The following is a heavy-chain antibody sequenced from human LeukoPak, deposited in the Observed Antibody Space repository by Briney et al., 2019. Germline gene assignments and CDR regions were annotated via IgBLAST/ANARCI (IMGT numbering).Heavy chain of an antibody. D-gene: IGHD3-22*01. CDR3: ARAADYYDSSGYLYYFDY. Sequence: AASVKVSCKASGYTFTGYYMHWVRQAPGQGLEWMGWINPNSGGTNYAQKFQGRVTMTRDTSISTAYMELSRLRSDDTAVYYCARAADYYDSSGYLYYFDYWGQGTLVTVSS. V-gene: IGHV1-2*02. CDR1: GYTFTGYY. J-gene: IGHJ4*02. CDR2: INPNSGGT.